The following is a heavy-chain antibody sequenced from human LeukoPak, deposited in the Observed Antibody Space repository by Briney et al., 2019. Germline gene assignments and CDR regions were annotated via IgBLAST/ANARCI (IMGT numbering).Heavy chain of an antibody. CDR3: TSLDHYDSSGGDPFDY. Sequence: GGSLRLSCAASRFTFSNYGMHWVRQAPGKGLEWVAVISYDGSNKYYADSVKGRFTISRDNSKNTLYLQMNSLRAEDTAVYYSTSLDHYDSSGGDPFDYWGQGTLVTVSS. D-gene: IGHD3-22*01. CDR2: ISYDGSNK. J-gene: IGHJ4*02. CDR1: RFTFSNYG. V-gene: IGHV3-30*03.